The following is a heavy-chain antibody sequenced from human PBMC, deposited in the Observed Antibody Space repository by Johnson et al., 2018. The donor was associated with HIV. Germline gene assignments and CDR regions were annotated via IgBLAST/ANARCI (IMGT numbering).Heavy chain of an antibody. CDR2: INWNGSST. J-gene: IGHJ3*02. Sequence: VQLVESGGGVVQPGKSLRLSCAASGFTFDVYAMSWVRQAPGNGLEWVSGINWNGSSTDYADSVKGRFTISRDNAKNSLYLQMNSLRAEDTALYYCARASYVWGSYRYTGVCGAFDIWGQGTMVTVSS. D-gene: IGHD3-16*02. V-gene: IGHV3-20*04. CDR3: ARASYVWGSYRYTGVCGAFDI. CDR1: GFTFDVYA.